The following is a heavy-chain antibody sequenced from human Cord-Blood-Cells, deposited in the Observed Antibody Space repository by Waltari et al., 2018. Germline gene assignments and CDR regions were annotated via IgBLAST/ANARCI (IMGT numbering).Heavy chain of an antibody. V-gene: IGHV2-5*02. CDR3: ARQPLGRFYWYFDL. CDR2: LYWDDDK. CDR1: GFSLSTSGVG. D-gene: IGHD7-27*01. Sequence: QITLKESGPTLVKPTQTLTLTCTFSGFSLSTSGVGVGWIRQPPGKALEWLALLYWDDDKRYSPYLKSRLTITKDTSKNQVVLTMTTMDPVDTATYYCARQPLGRFYWYFDLWGRGTLVTVSS. J-gene: IGHJ2*01.